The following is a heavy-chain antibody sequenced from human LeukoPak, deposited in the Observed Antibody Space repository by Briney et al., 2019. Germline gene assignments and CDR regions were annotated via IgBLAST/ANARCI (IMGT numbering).Heavy chain of an antibody. J-gene: IGHJ4*02. CDR3: VILRGFSYGYFDY. Sequence: PSETLSLTCTVSGGSISSSSAYWGWIRQPPGKGLEWIGSIYYSKNTYYNPSLKSRVTISADTSKNQFSLTLGSVSATDTAVYYCVILRGFSYGYFDYWGQGTLVTVSS. D-gene: IGHD5-18*01. CDR2: IYYSKNT. CDR1: GGSISSSSAY. V-gene: IGHV4-39*01.